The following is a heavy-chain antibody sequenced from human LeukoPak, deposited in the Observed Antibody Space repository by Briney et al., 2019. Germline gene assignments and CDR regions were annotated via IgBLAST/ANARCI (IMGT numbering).Heavy chain of an antibody. Sequence: SETLSLTCGVYGGSLSGYYWTLIRQPPGKGLEWIGEIHPSGRPYYNPSLESRVTMSLDTSKNQFSLKLSSVTAADTAVYYCACATLGYWGQGTLVTVSS. CDR2: IHPSGRP. V-gene: IGHV4-34*01. CDR1: GGSLSGYY. D-gene: IGHD2/OR15-2a*01. J-gene: IGHJ4*02. CDR3: ACATLGY.